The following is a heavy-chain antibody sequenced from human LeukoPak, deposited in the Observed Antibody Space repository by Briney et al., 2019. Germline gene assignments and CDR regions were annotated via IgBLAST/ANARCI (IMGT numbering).Heavy chain of an antibody. Sequence: GGSLRLSCAASGFTFSSYGMHWVRQAPGKGLGWVAVISYDGSNKYYADSVKGRFTISRDNSKNTLYLQMNSLRAEDTAVYYCAKVLLRLGELSPFDYWGQGTLVTVSS. CDR1: GFTFSSYG. D-gene: IGHD3-16*02. CDR2: ISYDGSNK. J-gene: IGHJ4*02. CDR3: AKVLLRLGELSPFDY. V-gene: IGHV3-30*18.